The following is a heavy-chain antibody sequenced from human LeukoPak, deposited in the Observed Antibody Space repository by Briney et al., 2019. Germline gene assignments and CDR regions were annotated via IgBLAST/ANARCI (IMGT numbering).Heavy chain of an antibody. CDR3: ARGGQWLVFVED. Sequence: GGSLRLSCAASGFTFSSYWMHWVRQATGKGLVWVSRINRDGSSTSYADAVKGRFTITRDNAKNTLYLQMNSLRAEDTAVYYCARGGQWLVFVEDWGQGTMVIVSS. D-gene: IGHD6-19*01. J-gene: IGHJ4*02. V-gene: IGHV3-74*01. CDR2: INRDGSST. CDR1: GFTFSSYW.